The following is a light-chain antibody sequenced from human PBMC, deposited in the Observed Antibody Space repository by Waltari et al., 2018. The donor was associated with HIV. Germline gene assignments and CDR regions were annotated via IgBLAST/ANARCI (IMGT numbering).Light chain of an antibody. CDR2: QNG. J-gene: IGLJ2*01. CDR1: NLGDKY. Sequence: SYDLTQPPSVSLSPGQTASITCSGHNLGDKYASWYQQSTGQSPVLVSYQNGKRPSGLPERFSGSDSGTTATLTISGTQAMDEADYYCQAWDSSTVIFGGGTKLTVL. CDR3: QAWDSSTVI. V-gene: IGLV3-1*01.